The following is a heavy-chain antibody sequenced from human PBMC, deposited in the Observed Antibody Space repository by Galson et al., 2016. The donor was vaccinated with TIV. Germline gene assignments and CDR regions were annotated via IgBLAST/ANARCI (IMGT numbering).Heavy chain of an antibody. J-gene: IGHJ6*03. D-gene: IGHD3-3*01. Sequence: SVKVSCKASGGTFTSFAISWVRQSRGKGLEWMGGTVPMFGIVTYAQKFQGKITLTADASTSTAYMELRSLRSDDTAVYYCARGGWSGDPGDYHYYYMDVWGKGTTVIVSS. V-gene: IGHV1-69*13. CDR2: TVPMFGIV. CDR1: GGTFTSFA. CDR3: ARGGWSGDPGDYHYYYMDV.